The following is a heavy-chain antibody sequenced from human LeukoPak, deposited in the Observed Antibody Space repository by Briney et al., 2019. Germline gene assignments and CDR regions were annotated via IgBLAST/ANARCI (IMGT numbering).Heavy chain of an antibody. CDR3: ADLGMTMIGGV. Sequence: GGSLRLSCAASGFTFSSYEMNWVRQAPGRGLEWVSYISCSGSTIYYADSVKGRFTIFRDNTKHFPYMQMNSLRADDTAVYYCADLGMTMIGGVWGKGTLVTISS. CDR1: GFTFSSYE. D-gene: IGHD3-10*02. CDR2: ISCSGSTI. V-gene: IGHV3-48*03. J-gene: IGHJ6*04.